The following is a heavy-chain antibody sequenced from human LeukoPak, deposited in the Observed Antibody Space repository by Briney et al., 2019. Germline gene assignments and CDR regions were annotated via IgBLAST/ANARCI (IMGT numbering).Heavy chain of an antibody. CDR3: ARWVGYCSSTSCCMDY. CDR2: INHSGST. V-gene: IGHV4-34*01. CDR1: GGSFSGYY. Sequence: PSETLSLTCAVFGGSFSGYYWSWIRQPPGKGLEWIGEINHSGSTNYNPSLKSRVTISVDTSKNQYSLKLSSVTAADTAVYYCARWVGYCSSTSCCMDYWGQGTLVTVSS. J-gene: IGHJ4*02. D-gene: IGHD2-2*01.